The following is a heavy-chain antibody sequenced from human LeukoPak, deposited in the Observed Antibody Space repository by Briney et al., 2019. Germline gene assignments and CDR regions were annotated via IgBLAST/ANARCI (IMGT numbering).Heavy chain of an antibody. J-gene: IGHJ4*02. CDR3: AKDPDIVVVPAAIPRGSY. V-gene: IGHV3-53*05. CDR2: ISWDGGST. Sequence: GGSLRLSCAASGFTVSSNYMSWVRRAPGKGLEWVSLISWDGGSTYYADSVKGRFTISRDNSKNTLYLQMNSLRAEDTAVYYCAKDPDIVVVPAAIPRGSYWGQGTLVTVSS. CDR1: GFTVSSNY. D-gene: IGHD2-2*01.